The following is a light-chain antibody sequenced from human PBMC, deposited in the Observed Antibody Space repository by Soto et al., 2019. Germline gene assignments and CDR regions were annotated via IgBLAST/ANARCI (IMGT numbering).Light chain of an antibody. V-gene: IGKV3-20*01. CDR3: LQDYNFPWT. CDR1: QSVASNK. Sequence: EIVLTQSPGTLSLSPGERATLSCRASQSVASNKLAWYQQRPGQAPRLLFYDTYSRAAATSDRFSGSGSGTDFTLTISRLEPGDFATYFCLQDYNFPWTFGQGTKVEV. J-gene: IGKJ1*01. CDR2: DTY.